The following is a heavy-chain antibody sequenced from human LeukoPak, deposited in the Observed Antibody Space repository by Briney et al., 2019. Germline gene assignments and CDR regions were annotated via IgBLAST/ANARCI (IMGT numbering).Heavy chain of an antibody. CDR1: GFTFSSYG. V-gene: IGHV3-33*06. Sequence: PGGSLRLSCAASGFTFSSYGIHWVRQAPGKGLEWVAITWYDGSNKYYADSVKGRFTISRDNSKNTLYLQMNSLRAEDTSVYYCAKDSGYDRAPFDYWGQGTLVTVSS. D-gene: IGHD5-12*01. CDR2: TWYDGSNK. J-gene: IGHJ4*02. CDR3: AKDSGYDRAPFDY.